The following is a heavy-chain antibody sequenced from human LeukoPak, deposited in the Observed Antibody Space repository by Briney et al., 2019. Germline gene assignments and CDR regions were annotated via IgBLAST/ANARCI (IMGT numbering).Heavy chain of an antibody. CDR3: ARDRTVAATPRGYYYYGMDV. D-gene: IGHD2-15*01. J-gene: IGHJ6*04. Sequence: PGGSLRLSCAASGFTVSSNYMSWVRQAPGKGLEWVPVIYSGGSTYYADSVKGRFTISRDNSKNTLYLQMNSLRAEDTAVYYCARDRTVAATPRGYYYYGMDVWGKGTTVTVSS. V-gene: IGHV3-53*01. CDR1: GFTVSSNY. CDR2: IYSGGST.